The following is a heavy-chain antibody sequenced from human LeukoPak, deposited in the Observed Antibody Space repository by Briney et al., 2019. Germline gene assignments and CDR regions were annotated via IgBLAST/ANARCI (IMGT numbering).Heavy chain of an antibody. CDR3: ARVLGCSSTSCYFPDY. J-gene: IGHJ4*02. CDR2: IYHSGST. V-gene: IGHV4-30-2*01. Sequence: PSETLSLTYIVSGGSISSGGYYWSWIRQPPGKGLEWIGYIYHSGSTYYNPSLKSRVTISVDRSKNQFSLKLSSVTAADTAVYYCARVLGCSSTSCYFPDYWGQGTLVTVSS. CDR1: GGSISSGGYY. D-gene: IGHD2-2*01.